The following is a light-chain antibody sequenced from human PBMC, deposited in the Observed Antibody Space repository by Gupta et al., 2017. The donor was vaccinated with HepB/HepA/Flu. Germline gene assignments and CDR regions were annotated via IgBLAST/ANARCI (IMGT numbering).Light chain of an antibody. Sequence: QSVLTQPLSASGTPGQRVTSSCSGSSSNVGRDNVYLYQQLPGTAPKPLINNDDQRPLGVPDRFSGSKSGTSASLAISGLRSEDEADYYYAAWDNSLSGYVFGTGTWVTVL. V-gene: IGLV1-47*02. J-gene: IGLJ1*01. CDR3: AAWDNSLSGYV. CDR1: SSNVGRDN. CDR2: NDD.